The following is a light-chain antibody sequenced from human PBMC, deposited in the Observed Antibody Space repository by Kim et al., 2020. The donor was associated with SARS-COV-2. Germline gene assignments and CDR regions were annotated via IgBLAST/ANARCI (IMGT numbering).Light chain of an antibody. CDR3: LHYNTYPLT. CDR1: QDISTG. J-gene: IGKJ4*01. CDR2: KAS. Sequence: SVGDRVTITCRASQDISTGLAWYQQKPGKAPKFLIYKASNLESGVPSRFSGSGSGTEFTLTISSLQPDDFATYYCLHYNTYPLTFGGGTTVEIK. V-gene: IGKV1-5*03.